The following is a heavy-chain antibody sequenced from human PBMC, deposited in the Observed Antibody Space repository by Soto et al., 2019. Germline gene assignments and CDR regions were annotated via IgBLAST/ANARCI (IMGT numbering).Heavy chain of an antibody. CDR1: GGSVSSYY. CDR3: ARSCHITNHDAIDI. J-gene: IGHJ3*02. D-gene: IGHD2-2*02. V-gene: IGHV4-34*01. CDR2: IYYSGST. Sequence: SDTLSLTCAVYGGSVSSYYWSWIRQPSGKGLEWIGDIYYSGSTNYNPSLKSRVTISVDTSKNQFSLKLSSVTAADTAVYYCARSCHITNHDAIDIWGQGTMVTVSS.